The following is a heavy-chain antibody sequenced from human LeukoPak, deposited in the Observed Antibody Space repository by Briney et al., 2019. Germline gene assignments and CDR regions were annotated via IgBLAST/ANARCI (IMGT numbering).Heavy chain of an antibody. J-gene: IGHJ6*03. Sequence: GESLKISCKGSGYSFTNYWIGWVRQMPGKGLEWMGIIYPGDSDTRYSPSFQGQVTISADKSISTAYLQWSSLKASDTAMYYCARHWGSARPGSLRYYYYYMDVWGKGTTVTVSS. CDR3: ARHWGSARPGSLRYYYYYMDV. V-gene: IGHV5-51*01. D-gene: IGHD6-6*01. CDR1: GYSFTNYW. CDR2: IYPGDSDT.